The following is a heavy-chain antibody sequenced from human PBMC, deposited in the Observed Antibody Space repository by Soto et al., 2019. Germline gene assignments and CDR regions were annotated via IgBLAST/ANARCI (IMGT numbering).Heavy chain of an antibody. Sequence: GGSQRLSCAASGFTFSSYAVNWVRQAPGKGLEWVSAISGSGGSTYYADSVKGRFTISRDNSKNTLYLQTNSLRAEDTAVYYCAKDSGSNAGRTYYGMDVWGQGTTVTVSS. V-gene: IGHV3-23*01. CDR2: ISGSGGST. J-gene: IGHJ6*02. CDR3: AKDSGSNAGRTYYGMDV. CDR1: GFTFSSYA. D-gene: IGHD3-10*01.